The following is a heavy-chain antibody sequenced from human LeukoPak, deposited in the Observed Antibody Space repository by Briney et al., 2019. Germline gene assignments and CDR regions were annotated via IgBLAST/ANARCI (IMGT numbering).Heavy chain of an antibody. V-gene: IGHV3-23*01. J-gene: IGHJ4*02. CDR1: GFTFSSYS. D-gene: IGHD2-2*01. Sequence: PGGSLRLSCAASGFTFSSYSMNWVRQAPGKGLEWVSAISGSGGSTYYADSVKGRFTISRDNSKNTLYLQMNSLRAEDTAVYYCAIKGGDIVVVPAAIDYWGQGTLVTVSS. CDR3: AIKGGDIVVVPAAIDY. CDR2: ISGSGGST.